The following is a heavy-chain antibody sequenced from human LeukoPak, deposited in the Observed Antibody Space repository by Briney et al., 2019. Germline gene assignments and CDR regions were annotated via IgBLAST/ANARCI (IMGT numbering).Heavy chain of an antibody. Sequence: ASVKVSCKASGYTFTSYYMHWVRQAPGQGLEWMGIINPSGGSTSYAQKFQGRVTMTRDTSTSTVYMELSSLRSGDTAVYYCARDSGYSGSSSDAFDIWGQGTMVTVSS. V-gene: IGHV1-46*01. D-gene: IGHD6-6*01. J-gene: IGHJ3*02. CDR1: GYTFTSYY. CDR2: INPSGGST. CDR3: ARDSGYSGSSSDAFDI.